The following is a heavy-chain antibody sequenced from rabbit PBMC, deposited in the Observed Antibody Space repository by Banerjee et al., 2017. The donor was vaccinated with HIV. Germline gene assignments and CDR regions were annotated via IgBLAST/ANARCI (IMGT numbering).Heavy chain of an antibody. J-gene: IGHJ6*01. Sequence: QSLEESGGGLVKPGASLTLTCTASGVSFSISSYMCWVRQAPGKGLEWIACIDSGSSGFTYYASWAKGRFTISKTSSTTVTLQMTRLTAADTATYFCARDTSSSFSSYGMDLRGPGTLVTVS. V-gene: IGHV1S40*01. CDR2: IDSGSSGFT. CDR3: ARDTSSSFSSYGMDL. D-gene: IGHD1-1*01. CDR1: GVSFSISSY.